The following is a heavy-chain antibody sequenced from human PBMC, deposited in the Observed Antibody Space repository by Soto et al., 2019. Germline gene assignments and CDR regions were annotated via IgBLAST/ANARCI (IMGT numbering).Heavy chain of an antibody. J-gene: IGHJ6*02. CDR1: GFIFSTYG. V-gene: IGHV3-33*01. D-gene: IGHD3-10*01. CDR3: ARDPGFGLRGMAV. Sequence: QVQLVESGGGVVQPGRSLRLSCAASGFIFSTYGMHWVRQAPGKGLEWVAVIWYDGSNKYYGDSVKGRFTISRDNSKNTLYLQMNSLRVEDTAMYYCARDPGFGLRGMAVWGQGTTVIVSS. CDR2: IWYDGSNK.